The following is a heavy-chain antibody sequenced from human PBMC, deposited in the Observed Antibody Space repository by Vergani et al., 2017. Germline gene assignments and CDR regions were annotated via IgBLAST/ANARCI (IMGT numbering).Heavy chain of an antibody. D-gene: IGHD5-24*01. J-gene: IGHJ2*01. CDR3: ARDPGREMATTWYFDL. Sequence: QVQLQQWGAGLLKPSETLSLTCTVSGGSISSSSYYWGWIRQPPGKGLEWIGSIYYSGSTYYNPSLKSRVTISVDTSKNQFSLKLSSVTAADTAVYYCARDPGREMATTWYFDLWGRGTLVTVSS. V-gene: IGHV4-39*07. CDR1: GGSISSSSYY. CDR2: IYYSGST.